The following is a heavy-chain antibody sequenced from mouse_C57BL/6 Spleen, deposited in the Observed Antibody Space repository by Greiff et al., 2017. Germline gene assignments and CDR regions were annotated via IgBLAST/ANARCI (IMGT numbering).Heavy chain of an antibody. CDR2: IYPGDGDT. D-gene: IGHD2-1*01. J-gene: IGHJ3*01. V-gene: IGHV1-80*01. CDR3: AREGGGNFPWFAY. CDR1: GYAFSSYW. Sequence: VQLQQSGAELVKPGASVKISCKASGYAFSSYWMNWVKQRPGKGLEWIGQIYPGDGDTNYNGKFKGKATLTADKSSSTAYMQLSSLTSEDSAVYFCAREGGGNFPWFAYWGQGTLVTVSA.